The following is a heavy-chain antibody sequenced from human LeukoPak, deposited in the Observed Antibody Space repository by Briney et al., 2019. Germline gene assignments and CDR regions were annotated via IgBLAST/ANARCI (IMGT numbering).Heavy chain of an antibody. Sequence: PGGSLRLSCVASGFTFSSYAMSWVRQTPGKGLEWVSDISGGGGSTDYADSVKGRFTISRDNSKNTLYLEMSNLRAEDTAVYYCARESNWNYAFDYWGQGTLATVSS. CDR2: ISGGGGST. CDR1: GFTFSSYA. J-gene: IGHJ4*02. CDR3: ARESNWNYAFDY. D-gene: IGHD1-7*01. V-gene: IGHV3-23*01.